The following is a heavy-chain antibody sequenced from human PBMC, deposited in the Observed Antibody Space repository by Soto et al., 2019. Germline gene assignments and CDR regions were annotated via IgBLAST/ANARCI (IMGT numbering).Heavy chain of an antibody. D-gene: IGHD6-19*01. Sequence: GSLRLSCAASGFTLGRYGMSWVRQAPGKGLEWVSAVSPNGQGIYYADSVRGRFTISRDFSKNTVFLHMNSLRAEDTAVYYCAKDSSGWYGGFDYWGQGTLVTVSS. CDR1: GFTLGRYG. CDR3: AKDSSGWYGGFDY. V-gene: IGHV3-23*01. CDR2: VSPNGQGI. J-gene: IGHJ4*02.